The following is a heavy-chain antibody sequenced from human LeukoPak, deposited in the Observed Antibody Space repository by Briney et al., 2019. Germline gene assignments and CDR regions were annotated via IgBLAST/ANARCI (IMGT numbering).Heavy chain of an antibody. V-gene: IGHV4-38-2*02. CDR2: IYHSGST. CDR3: AGVDSSDY. Sequence: SETLSLTCTVSGYSISSGYYWGWIRQPPGKGLEWIGSIYHSGSTYYNPSLKSRVTISVDTSKNQFSLKLSSVTAADTAVYYCAGVDSSDYWGQGTLVTVSS. J-gene: IGHJ4*02. CDR1: GYSISSGYY. D-gene: IGHD6-13*01.